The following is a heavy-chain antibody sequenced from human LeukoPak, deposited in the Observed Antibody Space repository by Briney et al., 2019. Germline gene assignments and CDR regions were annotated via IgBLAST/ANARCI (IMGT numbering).Heavy chain of an antibody. CDR1: GYSFTSYW. CDR2: IYPGDSDT. D-gene: IGHD3-22*01. J-gene: IGHJ3*02. V-gene: IGHV5-51*01. Sequence: GESLKISCKGSGYSFTSYWIGWVRQMPGKGLEWMGIIYPGDSDTRYSPSFQGQVTISADKSISTAYLQWSSLKASDTAMYHCARHIPRITMIVVVENDAFDIWGQGTMVTVSS. CDR3: ARHIPRITMIVVVENDAFDI.